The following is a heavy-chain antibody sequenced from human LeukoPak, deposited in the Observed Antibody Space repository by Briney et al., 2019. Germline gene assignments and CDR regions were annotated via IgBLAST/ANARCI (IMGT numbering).Heavy chain of an antibody. D-gene: IGHD3-10*01. J-gene: IGHJ4*02. CDR1: GGSFSGYY. V-gene: IGHV4-34*01. CDR3: ASQSMVRGVTKFDY. Sequence: PSETLSLTCAVYGGSFSGYYWSWIRQPPGKGLEWIGEINHSGSTNYNPSLKSRVTISVDTSKNQFSLKLSSVTAADTAVYYCASQSMVRGVTKFDYWGQGTLVTVSS. CDR2: INHSGST.